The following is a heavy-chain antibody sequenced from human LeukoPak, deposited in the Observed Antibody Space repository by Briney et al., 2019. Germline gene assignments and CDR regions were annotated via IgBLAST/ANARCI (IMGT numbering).Heavy chain of an antibody. V-gene: IGHV3-30*03. CDR1: GFTFSDYG. D-gene: IGHD2-15*01. J-gene: IGHJ4*02. CDR2: ISHDGSSQ. Sequence: GGSLRLSCAASGFTFSDYGMHWARLAPGKGLEWVAHISHDGSSQNYADSVQGRFTISRDNSKNTVDLQMNSLRAEDTAVYYCAREYCSGGSCYNAYFDYWGQGTLVTVSS. CDR3: AREYCSGGSCYNAYFDY.